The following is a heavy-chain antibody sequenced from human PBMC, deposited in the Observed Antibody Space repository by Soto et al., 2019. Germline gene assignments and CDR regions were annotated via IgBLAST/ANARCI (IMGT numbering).Heavy chain of an antibody. J-gene: IGHJ4*02. CDR1: GGSISSSSYY. CDR3: ARPHSGYDSPFDY. CDR2: IYHSGST. D-gene: IGHD5-12*01. V-gene: IGHV4-39*07. Sequence: SETLSLTCTVSGGSISSSSYYWGWIRQPPGKGLEWIGSIYHSGSTYYNPSLKSRVTISVDTSKNQFSLKLSSVTAADTAVYYCARPHSGYDSPFDYWGQGTLVTVSS.